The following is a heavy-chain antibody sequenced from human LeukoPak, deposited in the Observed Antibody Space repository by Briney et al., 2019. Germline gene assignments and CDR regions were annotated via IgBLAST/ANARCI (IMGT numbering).Heavy chain of an antibody. J-gene: IGHJ1*01. Sequence: GGSLRLSCAASGFTLSSYEMNWVRQAPGEGLEWVSSIRSDSTYIYHADSVKGRFTLSRDNAKNSVFLQMNSLRAEDTAVYYCAAGGYYDGSGYYKYFQHWGQGTLVTVSS. D-gene: IGHD3-22*01. CDR3: AAGGYYDGSGYYKYFQH. CDR2: IRSDSTYI. CDR1: GFTLSSYE. V-gene: IGHV3-21*01.